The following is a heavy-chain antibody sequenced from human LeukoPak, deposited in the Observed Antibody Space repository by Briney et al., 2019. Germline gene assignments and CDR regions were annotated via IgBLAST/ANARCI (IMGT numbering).Heavy chain of an antibody. Sequence: SETLSLTCTVSGGSISSYYWSWIRQPPGKGLEWLGYIYYSGSTNYNPSLKSRVTISVDTSKNQFSLKLSSVTAADTAVYYCARQGAGRYSYGLTTPRTTANWFDPWGQGTLVTVSS. J-gene: IGHJ5*02. CDR1: GGSISSYY. CDR2: IYYSGST. V-gene: IGHV4-59*08. D-gene: IGHD5-18*01. CDR3: ARQGAGRYSYGLTTPRTTANWFDP.